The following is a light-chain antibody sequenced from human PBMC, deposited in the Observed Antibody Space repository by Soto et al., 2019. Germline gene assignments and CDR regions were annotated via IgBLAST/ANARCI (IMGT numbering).Light chain of an antibody. Sequence: EIVMTQSPATLSVSPGERATLSCRASQSVGSNLAWYQQQPGQAPRLLIYGASTRATGIPARFSGSGSGTEFTRTISSLQSEDIAVYYCQQYNNWITFGQGTRLEIK. V-gene: IGKV3-15*01. J-gene: IGKJ5*01. CDR2: GAS. CDR3: QQYNNWIT. CDR1: QSVGSN.